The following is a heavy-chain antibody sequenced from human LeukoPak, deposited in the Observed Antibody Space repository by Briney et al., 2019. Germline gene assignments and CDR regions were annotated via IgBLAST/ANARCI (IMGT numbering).Heavy chain of an antibody. J-gene: IGHJ4*02. Sequence: PGGSLRLSCAASGFTFSDYRINWVRQDPGKGLEWVSSINPTGTSIYYADAVKARFTISRDNAKSSLYLQMISLRAEDTARYYCVRLRRNSDRSGYYYFYNYWGQGIQVTVSS. CDR1: GFTFSDYR. CDR3: VRLRRNSDRSGYYYFYNY. V-gene: IGHV3-21*01. CDR2: INPTGTSI. D-gene: IGHD3-22*01.